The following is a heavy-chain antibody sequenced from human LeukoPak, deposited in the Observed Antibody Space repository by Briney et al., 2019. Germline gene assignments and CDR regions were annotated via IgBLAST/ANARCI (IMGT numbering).Heavy chain of an antibody. CDR2: ISYDGSNK. D-gene: IGHD1-1*01. CDR3: ARLLRYNWNVVDY. Sequence: GRSLRLSCAASGFTFSSYAMHWVRQAPGKGLEWVAVISYDGSNKYYADSVKGRFTISRDNSKNTLYLQMNSLRAEDTAVYYCARLLRYNWNVVDYWGQGTLVTVSS. V-gene: IGHV3-30*07. J-gene: IGHJ4*02. CDR1: GFTFSSYA.